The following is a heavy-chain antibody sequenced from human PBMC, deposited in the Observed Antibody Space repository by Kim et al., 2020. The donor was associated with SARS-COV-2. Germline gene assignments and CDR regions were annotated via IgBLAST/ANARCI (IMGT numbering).Heavy chain of an antibody. CDR1: GGSISSYY. D-gene: IGHD3-16*02. CDR2: IYYSGST. Sequence: SETLSLTCTVSGGSISSYYWSWIRQPPGKGLEWIGYIYYSGSTNYNPSLKSRVTISVDTSKNQFSLKLSSVTAADTAVYYCARVEPEGGMIDYYGMDVWGQGTTVTVSS. CDR3: ARVEPEGGMIDYYGMDV. V-gene: IGHV4-59*13. J-gene: IGHJ6*02.